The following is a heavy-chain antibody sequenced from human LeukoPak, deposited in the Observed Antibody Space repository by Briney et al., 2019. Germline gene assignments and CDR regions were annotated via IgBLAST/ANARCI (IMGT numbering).Heavy chain of an antibody. CDR1: GFTVDDYA. Sequence: GGSLRFSCAASGFTVDDYAMHWVRQAPGKGLEWVSGISWNSGSIGYADSVKGRFTISRDNAKNSLYLQMNSLRAEDTALYYCAKDVAAAGKHFDYWGQGTLVTVSS. CDR3: AKDVAAAGKHFDY. CDR2: ISWNSGSI. J-gene: IGHJ4*02. D-gene: IGHD6-13*01. V-gene: IGHV3-9*01.